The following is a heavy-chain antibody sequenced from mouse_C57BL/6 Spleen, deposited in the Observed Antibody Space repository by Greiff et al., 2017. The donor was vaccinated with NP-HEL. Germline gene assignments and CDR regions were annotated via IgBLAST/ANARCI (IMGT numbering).Heavy chain of an antibody. Sequence: QVQLKQSGAELVRPGASVTLSCKASGYTFTDYEMHWVKQTPVHGLEWIGAIDPETGGTAYNQKFKGKAILTADKSSSTAYMELRSLTSEDSAVYYCTRPGRPWFAYWGQGTLVTVSA. CDR1: GYTFTDYE. V-gene: IGHV1-15*01. J-gene: IGHJ3*01. CDR2: IDPETGGT. CDR3: TRPGRPWFAY. D-gene: IGHD1-1*01.